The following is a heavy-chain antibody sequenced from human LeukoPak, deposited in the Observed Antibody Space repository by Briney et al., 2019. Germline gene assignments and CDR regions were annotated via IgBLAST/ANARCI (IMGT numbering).Heavy chain of an antibody. D-gene: IGHD3-10*01. V-gene: IGHV4-61*01. CDR1: GGSVSSGSYY. CDR2: IYYSGST. J-gene: IGHJ5*02. CDR3: AREKVLLWFGESTNNWFDP. Sequence: LETLSLTCTVSGGSVSSGSYYWSWIRQPPGKGLEWIGYIYYSGSTNYNPSLKSRVTISVDTSKNQFSLKLSSVTAADTAVYYCAREKVLLWFGESTNNWFDPWGQGTLVTVSS.